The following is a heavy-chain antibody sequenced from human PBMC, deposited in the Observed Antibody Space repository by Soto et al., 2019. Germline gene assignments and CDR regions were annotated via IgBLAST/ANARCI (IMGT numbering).Heavy chain of an antibody. CDR3: ANHLWFGESSN. CDR1: GFTFSSYA. J-gene: IGHJ4*02. V-gene: IGHV3-23*01. Sequence: EVQLLESGGGLVQPGGSLRLSCAASGFTFSSYAMSWVRQAPGKGLEWVSAIRGSGGSTYYADSLKGRFTISRDNSKNTLYLQMNSLRAEDTAVHYCANHLWFGESSNLGQGTLVTVSS. D-gene: IGHD3-10*01. CDR2: IRGSGGST.